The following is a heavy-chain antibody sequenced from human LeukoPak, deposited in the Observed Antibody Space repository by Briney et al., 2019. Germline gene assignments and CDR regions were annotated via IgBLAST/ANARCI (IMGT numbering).Heavy chain of an antibody. Sequence: SETLSLTCTVSGGSISSRGYYWGWVRQPPGKGLEWIGSVYYSGTTYYNPSLKSRVTISIDTSENQFSLKLSSVTAADTAVYYCARLPGTNWMGEYYFDYWGQGTLVTVSS. D-gene: IGHD3-16*01. V-gene: IGHV4-39*01. CDR1: GGSISSRGYY. J-gene: IGHJ4*02. CDR2: VYYSGTT. CDR3: ARLPGTNWMGEYYFDY.